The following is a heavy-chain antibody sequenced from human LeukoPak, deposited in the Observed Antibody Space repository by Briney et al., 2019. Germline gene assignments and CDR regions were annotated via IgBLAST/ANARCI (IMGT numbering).Heavy chain of an antibody. V-gene: IGHV3-11*01. CDR2: ISNSGSSI. CDR1: GFTFSDYY. D-gene: IGHD3-22*01. Sequence: GSLRLSCAASGFTFSDYYMSWIRQAPGKGLEWVSDISNSGSSIYYADSVKGRFIISRDNAKNSLYLQMNSLRAEDTAVYYCASWYYYDSSGYDPFLMDVWGQGTSVTVSS. CDR3: ASWYYYDSSGYDPFLMDV. J-gene: IGHJ6*02.